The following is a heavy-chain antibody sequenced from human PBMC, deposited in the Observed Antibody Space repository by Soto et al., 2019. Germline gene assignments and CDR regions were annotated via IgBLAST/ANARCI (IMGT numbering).Heavy chain of an antibody. V-gene: IGHV3-49*03. Sequence: GGSLRLSGTALGFTFGDYAMSWFRQAPGKGLEWVGFIRSKAYGGTTEYAASVKGRLTISRDDPKSIAYLQMNSLKTEDTAVYYCIAYDSSGYYYDYWGQGTLVTVSS. J-gene: IGHJ4*02. CDR2: IRSKAYGGTT. D-gene: IGHD3-22*01. CDR3: IAYDSSGYYYDY. CDR1: GFTFGDYA.